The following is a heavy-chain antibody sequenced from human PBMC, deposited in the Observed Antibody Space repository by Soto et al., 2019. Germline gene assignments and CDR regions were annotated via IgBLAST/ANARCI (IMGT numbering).Heavy chain of an antibody. CDR2: ISAYNGNT. V-gene: IGHV1-18*01. D-gene: IGHD3-10*01. CDR3: ARGLEGSGSYYQTFDY. CDR1: GYTFTSYG. Sequence: ASVKVSCKASGYTFTSYGISWVRQAPGQGLEWMGWISAYNGNTNYAQKLQGRVTMTTDTSTSTAYMELRSLRSDDTAVYYCARGLEGSGSYYQTFDYWGQGTLVTVSS. J-gene: IGHJ4*02.